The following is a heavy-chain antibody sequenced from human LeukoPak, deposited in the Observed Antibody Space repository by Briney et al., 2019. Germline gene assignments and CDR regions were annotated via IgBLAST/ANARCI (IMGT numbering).Heavy chain of an antibody. J-gene: IGHJ4*02. CDR1: GYTFTSYY. D-gene: IGHD2-2*01. V-gene: IGHV1-46*01. Sequence: ASVKVSCKASGYTFTSYYMHWVRQAPGQGLEWMGIINPSGGSTSYAQKFQGRVTMTRDTSTSTAYMELRRLRSDDTAVYYCARGSVVVPAAFDYWGQGTLVTVSS. CDR2: INPSGGST. CDR3: ARGSVVVPAAFDY.